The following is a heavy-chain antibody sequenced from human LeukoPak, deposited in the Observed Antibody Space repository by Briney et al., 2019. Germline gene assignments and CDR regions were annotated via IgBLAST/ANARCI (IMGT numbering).Heavy chain of an antibody. CDR1: GGSISSYY. Sequence: SETLSLTCTVSGGSISSYYWSWIRQPPGKGLEWIGYIYYSGSTNYNPSLKSRVTISVDTSKNQFSLKLSSVTAADTAVYYCARGLSTGRYFDYWGQGTLVTVSS. CDR3: ARGLSTGRYFDY. CDR2: IYYSGST. J-gene: IGHJ4*02. D-gene: IGHD5/OR15-5a*01. V-gene: IGHV4-59*12.